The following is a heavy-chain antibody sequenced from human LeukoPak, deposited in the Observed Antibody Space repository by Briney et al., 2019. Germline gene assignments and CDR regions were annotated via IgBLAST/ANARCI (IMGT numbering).Heavy chain of an antibody. CDR2: IYYSGST. D-gene: IGHD2-15*01. Sequence: PSETLSLTCSVSGGSISSSSSYWGWIRQPPGKGLEWIGSIYYSGSTHYNPSLKSRATISVDTSKNQSSLKLTAVTAADTSVYYCARHLTDVVVVPATHPAFQYWGQGTLVTVSS. J-gene: IGHJ4*02. CDR3: ARHLTDVVVVPATHPAFQY. V-gene: IGHV4-39*01. CDR1: GGSISSSSSY.